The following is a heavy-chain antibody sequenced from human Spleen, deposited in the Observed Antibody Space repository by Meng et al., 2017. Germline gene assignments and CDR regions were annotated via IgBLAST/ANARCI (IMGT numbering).Heavy chain of an antibody. Sequence: QGQLKHGGGGLLEPSETVSLTCVVSGGSFSDYYWSWIRQPPGKGLEWIGEINHSGSTNYNPSLESRATISVDTSKNNLSLKLSSVTAADSAVYYCARGPTTMAHDFDYWGQGTLVTVSS. V-gene: IGHV4-34*01. D-gene: IGHD4-11*01. CDR1: GGSFSDYY. J-gene: IGHJ4*02. CDR2: INHSGST. CDR3: ARGPTTMAHDFDY.